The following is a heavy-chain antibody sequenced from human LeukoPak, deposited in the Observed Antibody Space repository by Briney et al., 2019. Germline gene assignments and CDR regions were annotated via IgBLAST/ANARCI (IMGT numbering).Heavy chain of an antibody. D-gene: IGHD2-15*01. J-gene: IGHJ4*02. CDR2: IIPIFGTA. CDR1: GGTFSSYA. CDR3: ARAGSCSGGSCYPPPFDY. V-gene: IGHV1-69*13. Sequence: SVKVSCKASGGTFSSYAISWVRQAPGQGLEWMGGIIPIFGTANYAQKFQGRVTITADESTSTAYMELSSLRSEDTAVYYCARAGSCSGGSCYPPPFDYWGQGTLVTVSS.